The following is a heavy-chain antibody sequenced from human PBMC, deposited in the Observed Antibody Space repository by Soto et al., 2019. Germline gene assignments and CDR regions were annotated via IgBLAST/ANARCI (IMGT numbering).Heavy chain of an antibody. CDR2: ISSIGST. J-gene: IGHJ6*02. D-gene: IGHD3-9*01. V-gene: IGHV4-30-4*01. CDR1: GGSISSGDYF. Sequence: QVQLQESGPGLVKTSQTLSLTCTVSGGSISSGDYFWRWIRQSPGKGLAWIGYISSIGSTYYNPSLKSRVSVSRDTSKNQFSLKLSAVTTTDTAVYYCARGLVIRPYYYHGMDVWGQGTTVTVSS. CDR3: ARGLVIRPYYYHGMDV.